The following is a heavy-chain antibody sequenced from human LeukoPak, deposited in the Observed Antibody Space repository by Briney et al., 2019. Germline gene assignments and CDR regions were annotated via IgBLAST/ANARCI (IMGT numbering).Heavy chain of an antibody. CDR1: GGSINSYY. D-gene: IGHD2-21*01. J-gene: IGHJ4*02. Sequence: SETLSLTCTVSGGSINSYYWSWIRQPPGKGLEWIAFIHYGGTTKYNPSLESRVTISVDTSKNQFSLRLNSGTAADTAVYYCARHFVTYPHYFDYWGQGPLVTVSS. CDR3: ARHFVTYPHYFDY. V-gene: IGHV4-59*08. CDR2: IHYGGTT.